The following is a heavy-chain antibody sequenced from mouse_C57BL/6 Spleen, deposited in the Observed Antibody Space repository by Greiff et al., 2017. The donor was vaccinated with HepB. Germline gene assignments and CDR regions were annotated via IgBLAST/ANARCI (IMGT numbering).Heavy chain of an antibody. J-gene: IGHJ4*01. CDR2: INPSSGYT. V-gene: IGHV1-4*01. CDR1: GYTFTSYT. CDR3: ARSGDSDYYAMDY. Sequence: QVHVKQSGAELARPGASVKMSCKASGYTFTSYTMHWVKQRPGQGLEWIGYINPSSGYTKYNQKFKDKATLTADKSSSTAYMQLSSLTSEDSAVYYCARSGDSDYYAMDYWGQGTSVTVSS. D-gene: IGHD3-1*01.